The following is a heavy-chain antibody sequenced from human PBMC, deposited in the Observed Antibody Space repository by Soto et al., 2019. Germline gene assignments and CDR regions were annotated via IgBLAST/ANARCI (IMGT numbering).Heavy chain of an antibody. Sequence: SVKVSCKASGGTFSSYAISWVRQAPGQGLEWMGGIIPIFGTANYAQKFQGRVTITADESTSTAYMELSSLRSEDTAVYYCARDQLDCSSTSCYSRPKYPAFDIWGQGTMVTVSS. D-gene: IGHD2-2*02. V-gene: IGHV1-69*13. CDR2: IIPIFGTA. CDR3: ARDQLDCSSTSCYSRPKYPAFDI. CDR1: GGTFSSYA. J-gene: IGHJ3*02.